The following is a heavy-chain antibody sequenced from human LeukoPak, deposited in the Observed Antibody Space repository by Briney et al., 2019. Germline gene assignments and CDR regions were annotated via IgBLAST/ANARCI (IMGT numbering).Heavy chain of an antibody. J-gene: IGHJ4*02. D-gene: IGHD5-24*01. CDR1: GFTFSHFT. Sequence: PGGSLRLSCAASGFTFSHFTINWVRQAPGKGLEWVSTISGSSTYIFYADSVKGRFTISRDNAKNTLYLEMNSLRAEDTAVYYCARDGYNGPAADYWGQGTLVTVSS. V-gene: IGHV3-21*01. CDR2: ISGSSTYI. CDR3: ARDGYNGPAADY.